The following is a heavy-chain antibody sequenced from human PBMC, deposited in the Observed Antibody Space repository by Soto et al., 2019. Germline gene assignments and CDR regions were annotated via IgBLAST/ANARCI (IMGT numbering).Heavy chain of an antibody. J-gene: IGHJ4*02. CDR3: AKLPAAQSYFDF. V-gene: IGHV3-23*01. CDR2: ISGSGGST. D-gene: IGHD2-2*01. CDR1: GFTFITYA. Sequence: VQLLDSGGGLVQPGGSLRLSCAASGFTFITYAMSWVRQAPGKGLEWVSIISGSGGSTYYPDSVKGRFTISRDNPKNTLYLQMNSRRADDTAVYYCAKLPAAQSYFDFWGQGTLVTVSS.